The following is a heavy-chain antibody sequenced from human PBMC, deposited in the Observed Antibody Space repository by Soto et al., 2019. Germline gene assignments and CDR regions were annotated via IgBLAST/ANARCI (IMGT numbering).Heavy chain of an antibody. Sequence: QVQLQESGPGLVKPSETLSLTCTLSGGSISDYYWGWMRQPPGKGLEWIGYILNTGSTTHNPSLKSRVTISVGTPKNQVSLKLSAVTAADTAVYYCARAPGSWYAPFDYWGQGILVTVSS. J-gene: IGHJ4*02. CDR2: ILNTGST. CDR3: ARAPGSWYAPFDY. D-gene: IGHD6-13*01. V-gene: IGHV4-59*01. CDR1: GGSISDYY.